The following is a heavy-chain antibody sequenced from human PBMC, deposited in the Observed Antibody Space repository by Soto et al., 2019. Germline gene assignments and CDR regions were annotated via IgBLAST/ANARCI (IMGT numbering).Heavy chain of an antibody. D-gene: IGHD4-17*01. CDR3: AKDLNRVRSRYYFDY. CDR2: ISGGGGST. CDR1: GFTFSNYA. V-gene: IGHV3-23*01. J-gene: IGHJ4*02. Sequence: EVQLLESGGGLVQPGGSLRLSCAASGFTFSNYAMSWVRQAPGKGLEWVSAISGGGGSTYYADSVKGRFTISRDSSKNTLYLQMNSLRAEDTAVYYCAKDLNRVRSRYYFDYWGQGTLVTVSS.